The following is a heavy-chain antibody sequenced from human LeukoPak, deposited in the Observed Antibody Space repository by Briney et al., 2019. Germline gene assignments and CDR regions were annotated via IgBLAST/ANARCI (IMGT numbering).Heavy chain of an antibody. V-gene: IGHV4-31*03. CDR1: NGSISSGGYY. J-gene: IGHJ4*01. Sequence: SQTLSLTCTVSNGSISSGGYYWGWIRQHPGKGLEWIGYIYYSGSTYYNPSLKSRVIISVDMSKDQFALKLSSVTAADTAVYYCARGAGGGVYFDYWVQGTLVTASS. CDR3: ARGAGGGVYFDY. D-gene: IGHD2-8*02. CDR2: IYYSGST.